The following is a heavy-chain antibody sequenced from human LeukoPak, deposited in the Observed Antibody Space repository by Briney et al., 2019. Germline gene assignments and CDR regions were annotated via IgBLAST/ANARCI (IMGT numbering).Heavy chain of an antibody. CDR1: GFTFSDYN. Sequence: QPGGSLRLSCAASGFTFSDYNMNWVRQAPGKGLEWVSYISSGSTSIHYADSVKGRFTVSRDNAKNSLYLQMNSLTAEDTAVYYCARGGELLRPADYWGQGTLVTVSS. D-gene: IGHD1-26*01. V-gene: IGHV3-48*04. CDR2: ISSGSTSI. J-gene: IGHJ4*02. CDR3: ARGGELLRPADY.